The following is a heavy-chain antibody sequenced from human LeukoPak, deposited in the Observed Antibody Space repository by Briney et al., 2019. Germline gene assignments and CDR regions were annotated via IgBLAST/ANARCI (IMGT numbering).Heavy chain of an antibody. CDR2: ISYDGSNK. J-gene: IGHJ4*02. V-gene: IGHV3-30-3*01. CDR3: AKVPTYGSGSYHDY. D-gene: IGHD3-10*01. CDR1: GFTFSSYA. Sequence: PGGSLRLSCAASGFTFSSYAMHWVRQAPGKGLEWVAVISYDGSNKYYADSVKGRFTISRDNSKNTLYLQMNSLRAEDTAVYYCAKVPTYGSGSYHDYWGQGTLVTVSS.